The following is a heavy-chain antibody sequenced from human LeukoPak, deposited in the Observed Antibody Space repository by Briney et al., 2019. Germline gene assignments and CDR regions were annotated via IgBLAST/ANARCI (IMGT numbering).Heavy chain of an antibody. CDR3: AKDQAWTRFDY. V-gene: IGHV3-23*01. CDR2: IIASGSST. CDR1: GFTFSSYA. Sequence: GGSETLSCAASGFTFSSYAKTWVRQAPGKGLEWVSVIIASGSSTYNADSVTGRFTISRDNSKNTLYLQMNSLRAEDTAVYYCAKDQAWTRFDYWGQGTLVTVSS. J-gene: IGHJ4*02. D-gene: IGHD3/OR15-3a*01.